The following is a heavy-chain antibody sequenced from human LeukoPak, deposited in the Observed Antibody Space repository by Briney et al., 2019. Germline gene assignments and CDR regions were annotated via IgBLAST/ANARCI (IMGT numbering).Heavy chain of an antibody. CDR1: GLTFSSYA. CDR2: ISYDGSNK. V-gene: IGHV3-30-3*01. Sequence: GRSLRLSCAASGLTFSSYAMHWVRQAPGKGLEWVAVISYDGSNKYYADSVKGRFTISRDNSKNTLYLQMNSLRAEDTAVYYCARDGVRYCSGGSCYWFDPWGQGTLVTVSP. J-gene: IGHJ5*02. D-gene: IGHD2-15*01. CDR3: ARDGVRYCSGGSCYWFDP.